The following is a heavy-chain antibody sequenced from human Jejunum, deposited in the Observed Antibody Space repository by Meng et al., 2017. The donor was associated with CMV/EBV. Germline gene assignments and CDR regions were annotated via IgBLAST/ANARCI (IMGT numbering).Heavy chain of an antibody. D-gene: IGHD3-10*01. CDR1: GITFSDCA. V-gene: IGHV3-23*01. CDR3: ARGGRGLDY. J-gene: IGHJ4*02. CDR2: ITSGGAGT. Sequence: EVQLLESGGALVQPGGSLRLSCVASGITFSDCAMSWVRQAPGKGLEWLSGITSGGAGTYYADSVKGRFTISRDNSKNTLYLQMNSLRVEDTAVYYCARGGRGLDYWGQGTLVTVSS.